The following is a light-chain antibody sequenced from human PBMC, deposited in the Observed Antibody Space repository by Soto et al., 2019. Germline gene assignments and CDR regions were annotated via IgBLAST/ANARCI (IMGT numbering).Light chain of an antibody. Sequence: DIEMMQSPSALSAAVGDRVTITCRSSQTITTWLAWYQQKPGKAPKLLIYKATNVQTGVPSRFSGSGSGTEFSLTISSLQHEDFAIYYCQQYNDYQYTFGQG. V-gene: IGKV1-5*03. J-gene: IGKJ2*01. CDR1: QTITTW. CDR3: QQYNDYQYT. CDR2: KAT.